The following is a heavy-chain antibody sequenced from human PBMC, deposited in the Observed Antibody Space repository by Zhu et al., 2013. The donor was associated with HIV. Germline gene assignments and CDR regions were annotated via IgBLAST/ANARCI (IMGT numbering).Heavy chain of an antibody. V-gene: IGHV1-8*01. CDR1: GYTFTSYD. J-gene: IGHJ6*02. D-gene: IGHD2-8*02. Sequence: QVQLVQSGAEVKKPGASVKVSCKASGYTFTSYDINWVRQATGQGLEWMGWMNPNSDNIDYAQKFQGRVTMTTNTSISTAYLELSSLRTEDTAVYYCARVGERAHYCTGGVCYPLAMDVWGQGTTVTVS. CDR2: MNPNSDNI. CDR3: ARVGERAHYCTGGVCYPLAMDV.